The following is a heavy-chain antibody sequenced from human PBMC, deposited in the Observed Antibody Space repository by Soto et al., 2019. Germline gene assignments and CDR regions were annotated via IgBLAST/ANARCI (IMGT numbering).Heavy chain of an antibody. V-gene: IGHV3-11*05. CDR3: ARDHHRYSGYDYVEY. CDR1: GFTFSDYY. Sequence: PGGSLRLSCAASGFTFSDYYMSWIRQAPGKGLEWVSYISSSSSCTNYADSVKGRFTISRDNAKNSLYLQMNSLRAEDTAVYYCARDHHRYSGYDYVEYWGQGTLVTVSS. J-gene: IGHJ4*02. CDR2: ISSSSSCT. D-gene: IGHD5-12*01.